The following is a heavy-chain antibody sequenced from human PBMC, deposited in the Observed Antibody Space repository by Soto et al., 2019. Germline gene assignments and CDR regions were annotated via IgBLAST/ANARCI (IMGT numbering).Heavy chain of an antibody. CDR3: ARGGSLNWYFDL. CDR1: GFTFSSYW. CDR2: INSDGSST. D-gene: IGHD1-26*01. J-gene: IGHJ2*01. V-gene: IGHV3-74*01. Sequence: EVQLVESGGSLVQPGGSLRLSCAASGFTFSSYWMNWVRQAPGKGLVWVSRINSDGSSTSYADSVKGRFTISRDNAKNTLYLQMNSLRAEDTAVYYCARGGSLNWYFDLWGRGTLVTVSS.